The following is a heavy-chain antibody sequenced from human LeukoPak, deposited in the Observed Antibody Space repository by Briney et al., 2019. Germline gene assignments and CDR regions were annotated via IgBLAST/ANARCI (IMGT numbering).Heavy chain of an antibody. V-gene: IGHV4-61*01. CDR1: GYSISSSYY. D-gene: IGHD3-3*01. CDR2: IYYSGST. CDR3: ARGSTYYDFWSGYYPGGQLSWFDP. J-gene: IGHJ5*02. Sequence: PSETLSLTCTVSGYSISSSYYWSWIRPPPGKGLEWIGYIYYSGSTNYNPSLKSRVTISVDTSKNQFSLKLSSVTAADTAVYYCARGSTYYDFWSGYYPGGQLSWFDPWGQGTLVTVSS.